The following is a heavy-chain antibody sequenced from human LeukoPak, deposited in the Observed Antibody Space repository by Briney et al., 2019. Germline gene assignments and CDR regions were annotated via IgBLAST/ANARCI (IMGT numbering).Heavy chain of an antibody. J-gene: IGHJ4*02. D-gene: IGHD3-16*01. Sequence: SETLSLTCPVSGDSISSYHWSWIRQPPGKGLEWIGYISYSGSTNYNPSLKSRVTISIDTSKNQFSLKLSSVAAADTAVYYCARVGRGDYVWGSYSFDYWGQGTLVTVSS. CDR2: ISYSGST. V-gene: IGHV4-59*01. CDR3: ARVGRGDYVWGSYSFDY. CDR1: GDSISSYH.